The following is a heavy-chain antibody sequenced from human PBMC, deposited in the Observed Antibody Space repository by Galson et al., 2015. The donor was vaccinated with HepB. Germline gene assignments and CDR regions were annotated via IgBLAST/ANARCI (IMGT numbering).Heavy chain of an antibody. D-gene: IGHD3-16*02. CDR3: AKDPREHDYVWGSYRYGGGWYYFDD. CDR2: IKQDGSEK. J-gene: IGHJ4*02. CDR1: GFTFSRFW. Sequence: SLRLSCAASGFTFSRFWMSWVRQAPGKGLEWVANIKQDGSEKYYVDSVKGRFTISRDNAKNSLCLQMNSLRAEDTAVFYCAKDPREHDYVWGSYRYGGGWYYFDDWGQGTLVTVSS. V-gene: IGHV3-7*03.